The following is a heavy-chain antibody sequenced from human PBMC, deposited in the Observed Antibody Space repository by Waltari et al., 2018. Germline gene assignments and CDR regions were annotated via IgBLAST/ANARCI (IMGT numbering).Heavy chain of an antibody. CDR3: AKDGP. CDR1: GFSFSSYW. V-gene: IGHV3-74*01. CDR2: IYSDGSRI. Sequence: DVQLLESGGGLVQPGGSLRLSCVASGFSFSSYWMYWIRQSPGKGLEWIAHIYSDGSRIRYADSVQWRFTISRDNAQRTVYLQMNSLRDEDTAVYYCAKDGPWGQGTLVTVSS. J-gene: IGHJ5*02.